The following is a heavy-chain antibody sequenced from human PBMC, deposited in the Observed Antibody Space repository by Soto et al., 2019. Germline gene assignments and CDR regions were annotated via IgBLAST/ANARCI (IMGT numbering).Heavy chain of an antibody. CDR1: GYTFTSYG. D-gene: IGHD6-19*01. V-gene: IGHV1-18*01. J-gene: IGHJ6*02. CDR3: ARERRIAVAGRFYYYGMDV. CDR2: ISAYNGNT. Sequence: ASVKVSCKASGYTFTSYGISWVRQAPGQGLEWMGWISAYNGNTNYAQKLQGRVTMTTDTSTSTAYMELRSLRSDDTAVYYCARERRIAVAGRFYYYGMDVWGQGTTVTSP.